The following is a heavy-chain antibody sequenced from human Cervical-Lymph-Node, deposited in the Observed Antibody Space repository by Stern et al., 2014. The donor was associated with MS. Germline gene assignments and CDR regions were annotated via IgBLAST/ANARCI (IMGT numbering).Heavy chain of an antibody. J-gene: IGHJ4*02. CDR3: ARDRGSYSDY. D-gene: IGHD1-26*01. Sequence: VQLVQSGAEVETPGASVKVSCKASGYTFTAYFLHCVRQATGQGLEWMGSICPKTDSATYAQKLQDRVTMTRDTSINTGYMEVSSLRSDDTAVYYCARDRGSYSDYWGQGTLVAVSS. V-gene: IGHV1-2*02. CDR2: ICPKTDSA. CDR1: GYTFTAYF.